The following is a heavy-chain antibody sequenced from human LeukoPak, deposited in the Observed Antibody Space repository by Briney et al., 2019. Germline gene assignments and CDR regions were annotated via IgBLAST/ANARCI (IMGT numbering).Heavy chain of an antibody. CDR2: FDPGDGET. J-gene: IGHJ4*02. D-gene: IGHD6-6*01. CDR3: ARTRLYSSSTEDY. V-gene: IGHV1-24*01. Sequence: ASVKVSCKVSGYTLTELSMHWVRQAPGKGLEWMGGFDPGDGETIYAQKFQGRVTITADESTSTAYMELSSLRSEDTAVYYCARTRLYSSSTEDYWGQGTLVTVSS. CDR1: GYTLTELS.